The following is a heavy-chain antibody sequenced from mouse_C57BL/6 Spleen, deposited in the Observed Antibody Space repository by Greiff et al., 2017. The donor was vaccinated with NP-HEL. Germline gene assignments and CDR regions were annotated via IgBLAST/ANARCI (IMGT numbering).Heavy chain of an antibody. V-gene: IGHV5-4*01. J-gene: IGHJ3*01. Sequence: EVQLHESGGGLVKPGGSLKLSCAASGFTFSSYAMSWVRQTPEKRLEWVATISDGGSYTYYPDNVKGRFTISRDNAKNNLYLQMSHLKSEDTAMYYCARDGGDGYYGFAYWGQGTLVTVSA. CDR2: ISDGGSYT. D-gene: IGHD2-3*01. CDR1: GFTFSSYA. CDR3: ARDGGDGYYGFAY.